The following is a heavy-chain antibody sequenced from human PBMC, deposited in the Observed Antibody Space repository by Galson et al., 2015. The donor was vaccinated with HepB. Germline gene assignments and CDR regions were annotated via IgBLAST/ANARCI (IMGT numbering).Heavy chain of an antibody. Sequence: SLRLSCAASGFTFSSYSMNWVRQAPGKGLEWVSSISSSSSYIYYADSVKGRFTISRDNAKNSPYLQMNSLRAEDTAVYYCARDRLAAAGTIDYWGQGTLVTVSS. CDR3: ARDRLAAAGTIDY. V-gene: IGHV3-21*01. J-gene: IGHJ4*02. D-gene: IGHD6-13*01. CDR1: GFTFSSYS. CDR2: ISSSSSYI.